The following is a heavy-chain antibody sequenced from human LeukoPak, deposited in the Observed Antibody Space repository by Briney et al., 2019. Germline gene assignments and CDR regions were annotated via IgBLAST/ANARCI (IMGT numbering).Heavy chain of an antibody. CDR2: IYYSGST. V-gene: IGHV4-30-4*01. J-gene: IGHJ6*02. CDR1: GGSISSGDYY. CDR3: ARGPRGVCSGGSCYYYYGMDV. D-gene: IGHD2-15*01. Sequence: PSQTLSLTCTVSGGSISSGDYYWSWIRQPPGKGLEWIGYIYYSGSTYYNPSLKSRVTISVDTSKNQFSLKLSSVTAADTAVYYCARGPRGVCSGGSCYYYYGMDVWGQGTTVTVSS.